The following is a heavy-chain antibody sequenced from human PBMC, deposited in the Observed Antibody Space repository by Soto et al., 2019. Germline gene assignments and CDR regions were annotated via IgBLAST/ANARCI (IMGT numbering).Heavy chain of an antibody. Sequence: TSETLSLTCTVSGGSISSYYWSWIRQPPGKGLEWIGYIYYSGSTNYNPSLKSRVTISVDTSKNQFSLKLSSVTAADTAVYYCARVGGYYYDSSGYYYGPRTPFAFDIWGQGTMVTVSS. CDR2: IYYSGST. J-gene: IGHJ3*02. V-gene: IGHV4-59*01. D-gene: IGHD3-22*01. CDR1: GGSISSYY. CDR3: ARVGGYYYDSSGYYYGPRTPFAFDI.